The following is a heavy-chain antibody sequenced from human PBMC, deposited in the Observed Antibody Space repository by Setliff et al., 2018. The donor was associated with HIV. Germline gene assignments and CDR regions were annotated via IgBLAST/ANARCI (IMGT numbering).Heavy chain of an antibody. Sequence: GASVKVSCKTSGGTLSNYVITWVRQAPGQGLEWMGMIIPMYNIPAYAQKFQGRVTFTADGSTSTAYMELSSLSSEDTAVYYCARDQTGVAAAAFGGGSAWSDEGFDIRGQGTMVTVSS. CDR1: GGTLSNYV. CDR3: ARDQTGVAAAAFGGGSAWSDEGFDI. D-gene: IGHD6-13*01. V-gene: IGHV1-69*13. CDR2: IIPMYNIP. J-gene: IGHJ3*02.